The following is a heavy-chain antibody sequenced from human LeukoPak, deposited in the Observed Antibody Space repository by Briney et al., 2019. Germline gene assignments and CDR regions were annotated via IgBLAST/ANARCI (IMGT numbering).Heavy chain of an antibody. J-gene: IGHJ5*02. CDR2: IYSSGST. CDR1: GGSISSYY. D-gene: IGHD2-15*01. CDR3: ARHWSHSVAQFGRSFWFDP. V-gene: IGHV4-4*07. Sequence: SETLSLTCTVSGGSISSYYWSWIRQPAGKGLEWIGRIYSSGSTNYNPSLKSRVTMSVDTSKNQFSLKLTSVTAADTAVYYCARHWSHSVAQFGRSFWFDPWGQGTLVTVSS.